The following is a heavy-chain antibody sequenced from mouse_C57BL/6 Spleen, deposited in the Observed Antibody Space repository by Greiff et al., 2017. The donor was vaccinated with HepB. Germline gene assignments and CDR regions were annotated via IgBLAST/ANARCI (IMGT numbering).Heavy chain of an antibody. J-gene: IGHJ2*01. D-gene: IGHD1-1*01. Sequence: VQLQQSGAELVKPGASVKLSCKASGYTFTSYWMHWVKQRPGQGLEWIGMIHPNSGSTNYNEKFKSKATLTVDKSSSTAYMQLSSLSSEDSAGYYCAREGRLLRGYFDYWGQGTTLTVSS. CDR1: GYTFTSYW. V-gene: IGHV1-64*01. CDR3: AREGRLLRGYFDY. CDR2: IHPNSGST.